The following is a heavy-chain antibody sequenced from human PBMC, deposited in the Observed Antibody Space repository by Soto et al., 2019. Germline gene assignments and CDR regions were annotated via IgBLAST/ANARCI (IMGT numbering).Heavy chain of an antibody. CDR3: AKDHHSGYGGLTDY. D-gene: IGHD5-12*01. Sequence: GGSLRLSCAASGFTFSSYAMSWVRQAPGKGLEWVSAISGSGGSTYYADSVKGRFTISRDNSKNTLYLQMNSLRAEDTAVYYCAKDHHSGYGGLTDYWGQGTLVTVSS. CDR1: GFTFSSYA. CDR2: ISGSGGST. V-gene: IGHV3-23*01. J-gene: IGHJ4*02.